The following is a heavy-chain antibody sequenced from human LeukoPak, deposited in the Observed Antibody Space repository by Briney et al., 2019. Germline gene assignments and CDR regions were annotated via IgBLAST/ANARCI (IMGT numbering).Heavy chain of an antibody. V-gene: IGHV3-23*01. J-gene: IGHJ4*02. CDR1: GFTFSSYA. CDR2: ISGSGGST. D-gene: IGHD2-2*01. Sequence: PGGSLRLSCAASGFTFSSYAMSWVRQAPGKGLEWVSAISGSGGSTYYADSVKGRFTISRDNSKNTLYLQMNSLRAEDTAVYYCAKDRGLQRVYVVVPAAIPFDYWGQGTLVTVSS. CDR3: AKDRGLQRVYVVVPAAIPFDY.